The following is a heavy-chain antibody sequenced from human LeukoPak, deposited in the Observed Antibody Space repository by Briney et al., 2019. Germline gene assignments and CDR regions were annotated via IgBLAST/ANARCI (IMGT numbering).Heavy chain of an antibody. CDR2: IIPIFGTA. D-gene: IGHD5-18*01. V-gene: IGHV1-69*05. CDR3: ARGYSYGPGLDY. J-gene: IGHJ4*02. Sequence: GASVKVSCKASGYTFTGYYMHWVRQAPGQGLEWMGWIIPIFGTANYAQKFQGRVTITTDESTSTAYMELSSLRSEDTAVYYCARGYSYGPGLDYWGQGTLVTVSS. CDR1: GYTFTGYY.